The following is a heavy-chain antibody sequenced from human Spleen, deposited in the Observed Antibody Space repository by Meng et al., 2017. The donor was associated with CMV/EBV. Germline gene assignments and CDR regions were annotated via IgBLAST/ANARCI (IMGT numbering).Heavy chain of an antibody. CDR1: GGTFSSKA. Sequence: SCNASGGTFSSKALSCVRQVPGQGLEWIGGFSPILDRINYAQKFEGTVTITTDESTNTAYMELSSLRFEYTAVYYCASGAFISRCFAYWGQGSLVTVSS. CDR3: ASGAFISRCFAY. J-gene: IGHJ4*02. D-gene: IGHD6-13*01. CDR2: FSPILDRI. V-gene: IGHV1-69*05.